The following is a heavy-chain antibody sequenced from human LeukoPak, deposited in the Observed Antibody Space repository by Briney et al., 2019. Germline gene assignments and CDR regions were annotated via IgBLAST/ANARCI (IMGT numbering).Heavy chain of an antibody. V-gene: IGHV3-9*01. Sequence: GGSLRLSRAASGFTFDDYAMHWVRQAPGKGLEWVSGISWNSGSIGYADSVKGRFTISRDNAKNSLYLQMNSLRAEDTALYYCAKDIDATVTMPLDYWGHGTLVTVSS. D-gene: IGHD4-17*01. CDR2: ISWNSGSI. J-gene: IGHJ4*01. CDR3: AKDIDATVTMPLDY. CDR1: GFTFDDYA.